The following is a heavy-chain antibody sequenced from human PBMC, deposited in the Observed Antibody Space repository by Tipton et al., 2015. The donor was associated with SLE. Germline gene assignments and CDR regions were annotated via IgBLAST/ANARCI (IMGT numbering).Heavy chain of an antibody. CDR2: ITWNSGRI. CDR3: AKDVGTSTSWYHFDY. J-gene: IGHJ4*02. D-gene: IGHD6-13*01. Sequence: SLRLSCVVSGFTFSNYAMHWVRQAPGKGPQWVSGITWNSGRIGYADSVRGRFTISRDNAKNSLYLQMNSLNTEDTAFYYCAKDVGTSTSWYHFDYWGRGTLVTVSS. V-gene: IGHV3-9*01. CDR1: GFTFSNYA.